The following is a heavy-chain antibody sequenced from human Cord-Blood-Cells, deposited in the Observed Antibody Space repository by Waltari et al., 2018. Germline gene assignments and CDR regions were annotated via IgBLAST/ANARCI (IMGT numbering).Heavy chain of an antibody. Sequence: EVQLVESGGGLVQPGRSLILSCTASGFTFGDYSMSLFRQAPGKGLEWVGFIRSKAYGGTTEYAASVKGRFTISRDDSKSIAYLQMNSLKTEDTAVYYCTRVGATIAFDIWGQGTMVTVSS. V-gene: IGHV3-49*03. CDR2: IRSKAYGGTT. J-gene: IGHJ3*02. CDR3: TRVGATIAFDI. D-gene: IGHD1-26*01. CDR1: GFTFGDYS.